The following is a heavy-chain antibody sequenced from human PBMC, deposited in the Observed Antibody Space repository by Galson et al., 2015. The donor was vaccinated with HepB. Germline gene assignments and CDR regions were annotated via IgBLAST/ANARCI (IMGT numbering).Heavy chain of an antibody. J-gene: IGHJ4*02. CDR3: AKGGGKLGCDY. Sequence: SLRLSCAASGFTFSSYAMSWVRQAPGKGLEWVSAISGGGGGTYYADSVKGRFTISRDNSKNTLYLQMNSLRAEDTAVYYCAKGGGKLGCDYWGQGTLVTVSS. CDR2: ISGGGGGT. D-gene: IGHD7-27*01. CDR1: GFTFSSYA. V-gene: IGHV3-23*01.